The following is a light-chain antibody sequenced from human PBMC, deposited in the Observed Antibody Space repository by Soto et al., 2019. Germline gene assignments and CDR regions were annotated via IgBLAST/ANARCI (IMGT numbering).Light chain of an antibody. CDR1: SSDVGGYNY. CDR3: SSYAGSNNFV. CDR2: EVS. Sequence: QSALTQPASVSGSPGQSITISCTGTSSDVGGYNYVSWYQQRPGKAPKFMIYEVSRRPSGVPERFSGSKSGNTASLTVSGLQADDEAHYYCSSYAGSNNFVFGTGTKLTVL. J-gene: IGLJ1*01. V-gene: IGLV2-8*01.